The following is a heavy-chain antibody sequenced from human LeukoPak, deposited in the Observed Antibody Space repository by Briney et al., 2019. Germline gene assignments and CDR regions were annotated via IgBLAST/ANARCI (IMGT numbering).Heavy chain of an antibody. CDR2: INHSGST. CDR3: ARDTDIAAAGNWFDP. J-gene: IGHJ5*02. V-gene: IGHV4-34*01. CDR1: GFTFSSYW. D-gene: IGHD6-13*01. Sequence: PGGSLRLSCAASGFTFSSYWMSWVRQAPGKGLEWIGEINHSGSTNYNPSLKSRVTISVDTSKNQFSLKLSSVTAADTAVYYCARDTDIAAAGNWFDPWGQGTLVTVSS.